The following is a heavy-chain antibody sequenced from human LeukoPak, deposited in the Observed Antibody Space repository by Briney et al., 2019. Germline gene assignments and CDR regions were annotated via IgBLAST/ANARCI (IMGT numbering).Heavy chain of an antibody. CDR1: GFIFSSYA. CDR3: AKALLNGYSSGWFAFDY. V-gene: IGHV3-9*01. D-gene: IGHD6-19*01. CDR2: ISWNSGSI. Sequence: GGSLRLSCAASGFIFSSYAMHWVRQAPGKGLEWVSGISWNSGSIGYADSVKGRFTISRDNAKNSLYLQMNSLRAEDTALYYCAKALLNGYSSGWFAFDYWGQGTLVTVSS. J-gene: IGHJ4*02.